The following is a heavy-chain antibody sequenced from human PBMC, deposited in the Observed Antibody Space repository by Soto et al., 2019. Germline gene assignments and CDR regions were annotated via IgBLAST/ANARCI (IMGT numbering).Heavy chain of an antibody. CDR1: GFTFSSYG. Sequence: GGSLRLSCAASGFTFSSYGMHWVRQAPGKGLEWVAVIWYDGSNKYYADSVKGRFTISRDNSKNTLYLQMNSLRAEDTAVYYCARGHDILTGYWSSPADYWGQGTLVTVSS. CDR3: ARGHDILTGYWSSPADY. CDR2: IWYDGSNK. D-gene: IGHD3-9*01. J-gene: IGHJ4*02. V-gene: IGHV3-33*01.